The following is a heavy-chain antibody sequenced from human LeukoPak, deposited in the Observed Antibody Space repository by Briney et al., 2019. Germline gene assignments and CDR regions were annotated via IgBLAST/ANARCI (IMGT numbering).Heavy chain of an antibody. V-gene: IGHV1-8*01. CDR1: GYTFTSYD. J-gene: IGHJ4*02. Sequence: GASVKVSCKASGYTFTSYDINWVRQATGQGLEWMGWMNPNSGNTGYAQKFQGRVTMTRNTSISTAYMEPSSLRSEDTAVYYCARGRGWLQFYYFDYWGQGTLVTVSS. D-gene: IGHD5-24*01. CDR3: ARGRGWLQFYYFDY. CDR2: MNPNSGNT.